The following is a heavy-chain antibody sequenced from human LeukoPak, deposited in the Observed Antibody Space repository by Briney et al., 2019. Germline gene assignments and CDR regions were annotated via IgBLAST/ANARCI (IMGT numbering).Heavy chain of an antibody. Sequence: PGGSLRLSCVVSGFVFSNYAMSWVRQAPGKGLEWVSAISGGGHSTYYADSVKGRFTISRDNAKNSLFLQMNSLRAEDTAVYYCARVHSYGFSYYFYYMDVWGKGTTVTVSS. J-gene: IGHJ6*03. D-gene: IGHD5-18*01. CDR3: ARVHSYGFSYYFYYMDV. CDR1: GFVFSNYA. CDR2: ISGGGHST. V-gene: IGHV3-23*01.